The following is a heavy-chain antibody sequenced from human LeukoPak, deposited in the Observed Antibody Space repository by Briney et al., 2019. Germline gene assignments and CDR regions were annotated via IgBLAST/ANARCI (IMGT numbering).Heavy chain of an antibody. CDR2: INPNSGGT. Sequence: ASVTVSCKASGYTFTGYYMHWVRQAPGQGLEWMGWINPNSGGTNYAQKFQGRVTMTRDTSISTAYMELSRLRSDDTAVYYCARDSIERYDILTGYYREPPDYWGQGTLVTVSS. J-gene: IGHJ4*02. CDR1: GYTFTGYY. V-gene: IGHV1-2*02. D-gene: IGHD3-9*01. CDR3: ARDSIERYDILTGYYREPPDY.